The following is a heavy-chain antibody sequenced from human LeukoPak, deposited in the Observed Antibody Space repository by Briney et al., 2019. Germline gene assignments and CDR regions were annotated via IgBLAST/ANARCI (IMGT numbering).Heavy chain of an antibody. V-gene: IGHV4-59*08. D-gene: IGHD2-2*01. Sequence: SETLSLTCAVFGGSINSYYWSWIRQPPGKGLECIGYIYYSGNTHYNPSFKSRVTISVDTSKNQFSLKLSSVTAADTAIYYCVRQPSATAAFDIWGQGTMVTVSS. CDR1: GGSINSYY. CDR2: IYYSGNT. J-gene: IGHJ3*02. CDR3: VRQPSATAAFDI.